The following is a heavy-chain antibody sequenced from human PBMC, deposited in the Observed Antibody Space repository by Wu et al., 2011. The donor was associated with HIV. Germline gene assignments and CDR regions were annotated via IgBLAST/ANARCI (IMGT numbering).Heavy chain of an antibody. CDR3: ARSGVSAEYYFYYMNV. CDR2: IIPVFGTV. J-gene: IGHJ6*03. V-gene: IGHV1-69*05. D-gene: IGHD2-2*01. Sequence: QVQLVQSGAEVKEPGSSVRVSCRTSGDTFSNYAINWVRQAPGQGLEWIGGIIPVFGTVNYAPEFQGRLTITTDESTSTAYMELSSLTSGDTAVYYCARSGVSAEYYFYYMNVWGKGPRSPSP. CDR1: GDTFSNYA.